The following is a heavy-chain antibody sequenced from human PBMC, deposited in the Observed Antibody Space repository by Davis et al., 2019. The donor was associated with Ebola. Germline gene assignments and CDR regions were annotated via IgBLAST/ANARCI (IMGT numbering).Heavy chain of an antibody. CDR1: GYTFSAYY. V-gene: IGHV1-2*04. Sequence: ASVKVSCKASGYTFSAYYVHWVRQAPGQGLEWMGYINPNSGATKYAQKFQDWVTLTRDTSISTAYMDLSRLKSDDTAVYYCATTQWLREFDNWGQGTLVTVSS. J-gene: IGHJ4*02. D-gene: IGHD6-19*01. CDR2: INPNSGAT. CDR3: ATTQWLREFDN.